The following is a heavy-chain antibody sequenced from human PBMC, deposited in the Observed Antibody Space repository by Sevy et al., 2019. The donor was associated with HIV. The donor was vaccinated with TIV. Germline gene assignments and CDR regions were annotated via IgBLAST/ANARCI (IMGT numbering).Heavy chain of an antibody. CDR3: ARGDYGDSADAFDI. J-gene: IGHJ3*02. CDR1: GFTFSSYG. Sequence: GGSLRLSCAASGFTFSSYGMHWVRQAPGKGLEWVAVIWYDGSNKYYAYSVKGRFTISRDNSKNTLYLQMNSLRAEDTAVYYCARGDYGDSADAFDIWGQGTMVTVSS. CDR2: IWYDGSNK. V-gene: IGHV3-33*01. D-gene: IGHD4-17*01.